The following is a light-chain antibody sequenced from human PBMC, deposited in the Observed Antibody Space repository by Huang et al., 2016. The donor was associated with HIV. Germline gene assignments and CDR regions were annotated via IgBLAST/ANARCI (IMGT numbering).Light chain of an antibody. CDR3: QQYDNWPPRGT. V-gene: IGKV3-15*01. CDR1: QSVSSN. CDR2: WAS. Sequence: EIVMTQSPATLSVSPGERATLSCRASQSVSSNLAWYQQKPGQAPRLLIYWASTRATGIPARFSGSVSGTEFTLTISSLQSEDFAVYYCQQYDNWPPRGTFGQGTKVEIK. J-gene: IGKJ1*01.